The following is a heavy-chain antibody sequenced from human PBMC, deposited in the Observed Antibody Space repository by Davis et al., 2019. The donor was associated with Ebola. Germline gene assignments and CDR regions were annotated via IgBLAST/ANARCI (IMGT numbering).Heavy chain of an antibody. CDR1: GFTFSTHS. CDR3: AKAAGSIGGWYFDY. Sequence: GESLKISCAASGFTFSTHSLNWVRQAPGKGLEWVSAISGSGGSTYYADSVKGRFTISRDNSKNTLYLQMNSLRAEDTAVYYCAKAAGSIGGWYFDYWGQGTLVTVSS. V-gene: IGHV3-23*01. J-gene: IGHJ4*02. D-gene: IGHD1-26*01. CDR2: ISGSGGST.